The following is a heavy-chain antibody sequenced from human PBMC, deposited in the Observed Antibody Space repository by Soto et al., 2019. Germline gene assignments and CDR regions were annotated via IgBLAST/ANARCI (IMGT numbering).Heavy chain of an antibody. CDR3: ARDGVIYSSSWYNDYYGMDV. J-gene: IGHJ6*02. V-gene: IGHV1-3*01. Sequence: PSVKVSSKRAGYSFSGYAMHWVRQSHGQRLEWMGWINAGNGNTKYSQKFQGRVTITRDTSASTAYMELSSLRSEDTAVYYCARDGVIYSSSWYNDYYGMDVWGQGTTVTVSS. D-gene: IGHD6-13*01. CDR1: GYSFSGYA. CDR2: INAGNGNT.